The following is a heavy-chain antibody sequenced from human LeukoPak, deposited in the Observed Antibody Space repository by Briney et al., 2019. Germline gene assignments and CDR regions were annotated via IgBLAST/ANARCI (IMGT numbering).Heavy chain of an antibody. D-gene: IGHD2-2*03. CDR1: GFTLSSYW. Sequence: GGSLRLFCAASGFTLSSYWTHWVRQAPGKGLVWVSRINSDESTYADSVKGRFTISRDNAKSTLYLQMNSLRAEDTAVYYCARDRLDRNYYYGLDVWGQGTTVTVSS. V-gene: IGHV3-74*01. CDR2: INSDES. J-gene: IGHJ6*02. CDR3: ARDRLDRNYYYGLDV.